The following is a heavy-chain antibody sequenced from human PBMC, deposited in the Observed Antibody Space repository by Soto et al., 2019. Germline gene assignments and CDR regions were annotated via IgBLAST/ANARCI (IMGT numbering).Heavy chain of an antibody. CDR1: GYSFTSYW. CDR3: ARPTSSDYYYYGMDV. J-gene: IGHJ6*02. Sequence: GESLKISCKGSGYSFTSYWISWVRQMPGKGLEWMGGIDPSDSYTNYSPSFQGHVTISADKSISTAYLQWSSLKASGTAMYYCARPTSSDYYYYGMDVWGQGTRVTVSS. CDR2: IDPSDSYT. V-gene: IGHV5-10-1*01. D-gene: IGHD1-26*01.